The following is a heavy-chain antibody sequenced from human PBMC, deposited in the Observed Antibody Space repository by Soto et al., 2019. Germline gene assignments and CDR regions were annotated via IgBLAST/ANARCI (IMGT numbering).Heavy chain of an antibody. CDR2: IYPGDSDT. CDR3: AREGDYGLVDAFDI. J-gene: IGHJ3*02. D-gene: IGHD4-17*01. V-gene: IGHV5-51*01. Sequence: XSLKIFFQGSGYSVTSYWISLVLQIPGKGLEWMGSIYPGDSDTRYNPSLKSRVTISVDRSKNQFSLKLSSVTPADTAVYYCAREGDYGLVDAFDIWGQGTMVTVSS. CDR1: GYSVTSYW.